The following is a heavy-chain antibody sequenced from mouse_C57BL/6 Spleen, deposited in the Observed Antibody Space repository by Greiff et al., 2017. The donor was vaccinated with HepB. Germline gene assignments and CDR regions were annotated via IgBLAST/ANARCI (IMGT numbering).Heavy chain of an antibody. J-gene: IGHJ2*01. Sequence: VQVVESGAELVRPGASVTLSCKASGYTFTDYEMHWVKQTPVHGLEWIGAIDPETGGTAYNQKFKGKAILTADKSSSTAYMELRSLTSEDSAVYYCTREEITTVEYYFDYWGQGTTLTVSS. D-gene: IGHD1-1*01. CDR2: IDPETGGT. CDR1: GYTFTDYE. V-gene: IGHV1-15*01. CDR3: TREEITTVEYYFDY.